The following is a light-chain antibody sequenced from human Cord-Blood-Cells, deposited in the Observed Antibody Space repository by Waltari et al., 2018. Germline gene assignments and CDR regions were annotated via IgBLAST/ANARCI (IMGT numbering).Light chain of an antibody. V-gene: IGLV2-14*01. CDR2: DVS. CDR1: SSDVGGYNY. J-gene: IGLJ1*01. CDR3: SSYTSSSTYV. Sequence: QSALPQPAPLSESPGQPFTISCTGPSSDVGGYNYVPWYQQHPGKAPKLMIYDVSNRPSGVSNRFSGSKSGNTASLTISGLQAEDEADYYCSSYTSSSTYVFGTGTKVTVL.